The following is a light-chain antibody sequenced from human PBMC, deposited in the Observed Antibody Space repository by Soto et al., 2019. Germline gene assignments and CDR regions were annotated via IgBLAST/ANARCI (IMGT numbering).Light chain of an antibody. Sequence: EIVLTQSPATLSVSPGESASLSCRASQNINRNLAGYQQRPGQAPRLLILRASTRASGIPARFSGSGSGTEFTLTVSGLESEDFAVYYCQQYEESPPYPFGQGTKLDIK. CDR1: QNINRN. J-gene: IGKJ2*01. V-gene: IGKV3-15*01. CDR2: RAS. CDR3: QQYEESPPYP.